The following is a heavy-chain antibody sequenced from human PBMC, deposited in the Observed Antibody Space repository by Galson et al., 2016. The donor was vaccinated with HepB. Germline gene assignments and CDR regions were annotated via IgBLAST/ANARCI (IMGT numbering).Heavy chain of an antibody. Sequence: SLRLSCAPSGFMFSRYGMHWVRQTPGKGLEWVATIWYDGSNKYYADTVKGRFTISRDNAKNILYLQLNSLRAEDTAVYYCVRAPDSSGYEHFEYCGQGTLVTVSS. CDR1: GFMFSRYG. CDR3: VRAPDSSGYEHFEY. D-gene: IGHD3-22*01. V-gene: IGHV3-33*01. CDR2: IWYDGSNK. J-gene: IGHJ4*02.